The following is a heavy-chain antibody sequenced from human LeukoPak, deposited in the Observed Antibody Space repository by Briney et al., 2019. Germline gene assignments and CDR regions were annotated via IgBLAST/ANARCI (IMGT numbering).Heavy chain of an antibody. Sequence: PSETLSLTCAVYGGSFSGYYWSWIRQPPGKGLEWIGEINHSGSTNYNPSLKSRVTISVDTSKNQFSLKLSSVTAADTAVYYCARVSKRITIFGVVIHDAFDIWGQGTMVTVSS. J-gene: IGHJ3*02. CDR1: GGSFSGYY. D-gene: IGHD3-3*01. CDR3: ARVSKRITIFGVVIHDAFDI. CDR2: INHSGST. V-gene: IGHV4-34*01.